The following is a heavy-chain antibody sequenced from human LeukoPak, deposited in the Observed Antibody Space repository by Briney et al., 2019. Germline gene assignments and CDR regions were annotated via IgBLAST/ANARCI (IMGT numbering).Heavy chain of an antibody. Sequence: GASVKVSCKASGYTFNDYYLHWVRQAPGQGLEWMGWINPNSGGTNYAQKFQGRVTMTRDTSISTAYMELSRLRSDDTAVYYRARTSRDGYNSFDSWAQGTLVTVSS. V-gene: IGHV1-2*02. D-gene: IGHD5-24*01. CDR3: ARTSRDGYNSFDS. CDR1: GYTFNDYY. J-gene: IGHJ4*02. CDR2: INPNSGGT.